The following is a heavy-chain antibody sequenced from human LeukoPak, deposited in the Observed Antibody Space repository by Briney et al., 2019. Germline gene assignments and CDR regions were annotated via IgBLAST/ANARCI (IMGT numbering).Heavy chain of an antibody. CDR2: ISYDGSNK. D-gene: IGHD6-6*01. CDR1: GFTFSSYG. Sequence: GGSLRLSCAASGFTFSSYGMHWVRQAPGKGLEWVAVISYDGSNKYYADSVKGRFTISRDNSKNTLYLQMNSLRAEDTAVYYCAKDGGYSSSSVGFDYWGQGTLVTVSS. CDR3: AKDGGYSSSSVGFDY. J-gene: IGHJ4*02. V-gene: IGHV3-30*18.